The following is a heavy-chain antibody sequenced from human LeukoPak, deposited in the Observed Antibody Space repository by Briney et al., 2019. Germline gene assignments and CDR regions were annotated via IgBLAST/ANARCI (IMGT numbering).Heavy chain of an antibody. CDR2: ITSRSTYI. V-gene: IGHV3-21*01. Sequence: GGSLRLSCAAPGFTFSDYTIMWVRQAPGKGLEYVSSITSRSTYIYYADSVKGRFTISRDNAKNSLYLQMNSLRTEDTAVYYCARVPLGYLGYSSAWYTDYWGQGALVSVSS. D-gene: IGHD6-19*01. CDR1: GFTFSDYT. CDR3: ARVPLGYLGYSSAWYTDY. J-gene: IGHJ4*02.